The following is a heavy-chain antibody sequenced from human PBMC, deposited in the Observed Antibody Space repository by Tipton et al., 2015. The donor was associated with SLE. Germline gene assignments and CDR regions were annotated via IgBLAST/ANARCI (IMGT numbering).Heavy chain of an antibody. D-gene: IGHD3-10*01. CDR2: IKGKIDGGTT. CDR3: AREGGSVDY. V-gene: IGHV3-15*05. J-gene: IGHJ4*02. Sequence: SLRLSCAASGFTFINDWMSWVRQAPGKGLEWVGRIKGKIDGGTTDYPAPVKGRFSISRDDSKNTLYLQMNSLRAEDAAVYYCAREGGSVDYWGQGTLVTVSS. CDR1: GFTFINDW.